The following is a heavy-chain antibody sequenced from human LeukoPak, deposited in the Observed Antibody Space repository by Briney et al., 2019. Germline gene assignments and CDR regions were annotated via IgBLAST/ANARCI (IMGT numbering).Heavy chain of an antibody. V-gene: IGHV1-24*01. D-gene: IGHD6-19*01. CDR2: FDPEDGET. CDR1: GYTLTELS. J-gene: IGHJ5*02. CDR3: ATGQWPQNWFDP. Sequence: ASVKVSCKVSGYTLTELSMHWVRQAPGKGLEWMGGFDPEDGETIYAQKFQGRVTMTEDTSTDTAYMELSSLRSEDTAVYYCATGQWPQNWFDPWGQGTLVTVSS.